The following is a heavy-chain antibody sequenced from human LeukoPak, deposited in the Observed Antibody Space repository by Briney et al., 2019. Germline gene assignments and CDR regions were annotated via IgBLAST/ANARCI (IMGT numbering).Heavy chain of an antibody. V-gene: IGHV4-59*08. CDR1: GDSISSYF. CDR3: ARRALDNWYFDV. J-gene: IGHJ2*01. D-gene: IGHD4/OR15-4a*01. CDR2: INYSGST. Sequence: NPSETLSLTCTVSGDSISSYFWSWMRQPPGKGLEWIAYINYSGSTNSNPSLKSRVTISVDTSKDEFSLRLGSVTAADTAVYYCARRALDNWYFDVWGRGTLVTVPS.